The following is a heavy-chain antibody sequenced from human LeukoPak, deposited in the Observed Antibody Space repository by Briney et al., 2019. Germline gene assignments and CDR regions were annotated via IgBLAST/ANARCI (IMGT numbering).Heavy chain of an antibody. V-gene: IGHV3-7*01. CDR1: GFTFNSYW. CDR2: IKQDGSEK. D-gene: IGHD6-13*01. Sequence: PGGSLRLSCAASGFTFNSYWMSWVRQAPGKGLEWVANIKQDGSEKYYVDSVKGRFTISRDNAKNSLYLQMNSLRAEDTAVYYCARRIAAAGNLYYYYYMDVWGKGTTVTVSS. CDR3: ARRIAAAGNLYYYYYMDV. J-gene: IGHJ6*03.